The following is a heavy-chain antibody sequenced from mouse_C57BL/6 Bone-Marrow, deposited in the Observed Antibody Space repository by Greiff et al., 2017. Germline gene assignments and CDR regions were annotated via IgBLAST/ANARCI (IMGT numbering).Heavy chain of an antibody. CDR1: GFNIKNTY. J-gene: IGHJ4*01. CDR2: IDPANGNT. CDR3: ARPTVVHYYAMDY. V-gene: IGHV14-3*01. Sequence: VQLQQSVAELVRPGASVKLSCTASGFNIKNTYMHWVKQRPEQGLEWIGRIDPANGNTKYAPTFQGKATITADPSSNTAYLQLSSLTSEDTAIYYCARPTVVHYYAMDYWGQGTSVTVSS. D-gene: IGHD1-1*01.